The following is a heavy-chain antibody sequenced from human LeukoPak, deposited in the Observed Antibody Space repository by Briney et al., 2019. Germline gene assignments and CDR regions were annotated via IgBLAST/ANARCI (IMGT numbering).Heavy chain of an antibody. J-gene: IGHJ4*02. V-gene: IGHV1-24*01. CDR3: ATVAGVVIVSYFDY. Sequence: ASVKVSCKVSGYTLTELSMHWVRQAPGKGLEWMGGFDPEGGETIYAQKFQGRVTMTEDTSTDTAYMELSSLRSEDTAVYYCATVAGVVIVSYFDYWGQGTLVTVSS. D-gene: IGHD3-3*01. CDR1: GYTLTELS. CDR2: FDPEGGET.